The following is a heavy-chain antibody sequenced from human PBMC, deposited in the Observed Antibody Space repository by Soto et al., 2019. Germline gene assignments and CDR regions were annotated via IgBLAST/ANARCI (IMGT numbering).Heavy chain of an antibody. J-gene: IGHJ6*02. CDR2: IYPGDSDT. CDR3: ARLPYDILTGYLGHYYYYGMDV. V-gene: IGHV5-51*01. D-gene: IGHD3-9*01. CDR1: GYSFTSYW. Sequence: PGESLKISCKGSGYSFTSYWIGWVRQMPGKGLEWMGIIYPGDSDTRYSPSFQGQVTISADKSISTAYLQWSSLKASDTAMYYCARLPYDILTGYLGHYYYYGMDVWGQGTTVTVSS.